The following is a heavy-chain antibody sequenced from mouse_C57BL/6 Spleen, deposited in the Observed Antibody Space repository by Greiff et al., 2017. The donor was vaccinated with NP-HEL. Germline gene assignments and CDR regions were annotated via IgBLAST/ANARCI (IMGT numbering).Heavy chain of an antibody. CDR2: ISSGSSTI. V-gene: IGHV5-17*01. D-gene: IGHD3-2*02. CDR1: GFTFSDYG. J-gene: IGHJ2*01. Sequence: EVQLVASGGGLVKPGGSLKLSCAASGFTFSDYGMHWVRQAPEKGLEWVAYISSGSSTIYYADTVKGRFTISRDNAKNTLFLQMTSLRSEDTAMYYCARPAQAPFDYWGQGTTLTVSS. CDR3: ARPAQAPFDY.